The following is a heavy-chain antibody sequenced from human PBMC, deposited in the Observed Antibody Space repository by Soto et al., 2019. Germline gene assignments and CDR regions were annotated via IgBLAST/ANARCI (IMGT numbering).Heavy chain of an antibody. CDR1: GDTFTDYY. D-gene: IGHD2-21*02. J-gene: IGHJ4*02. CDR2: VNPSGGHT. Sequence: QVQLMQSGAEVKKPGASVKVSCKASGDTFTDYYIHWVRQAPGQGLEWMGTVNPSGGHTTYAQHFLCRVTMTRDTSTRTLYMELTSLTSDDTAIYYCARGGHVVVVTAALDYWGQGTLVTVSS. CDR3: ARGGHVVVVTAALDY. V-gene: IGHV1-46*01.